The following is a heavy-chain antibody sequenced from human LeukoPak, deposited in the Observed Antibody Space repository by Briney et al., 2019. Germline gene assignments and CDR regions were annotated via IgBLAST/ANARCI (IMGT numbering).Heavy chain of an antibody. Sequence: RPSETLSLTCAVYGVSFSGYYWSWIRQPPGKGLEWIGEINHSGSTNYNPSLKSRVTISVDTSKNQFSLKLSSVTAADTAVYYCARRKAGGWFDPWGQGTLVTVSS. CDR2: INHSGST. CDR3: ARRKAGGWFDP. J-gene: IGHJ5*02. CDR1: GVSFSGYY. D-gene: IGHD6-19*01. V-gene: IGHV4-34*01.